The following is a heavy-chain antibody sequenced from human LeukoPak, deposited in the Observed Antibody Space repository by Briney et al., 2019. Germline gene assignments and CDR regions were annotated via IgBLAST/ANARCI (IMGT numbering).Heavy chain of an antibody. CDR1: GGPISDYY. J-gene: IGHJ4*02. CDR3: ARLGHSVTYYVDHYYFEY. CDR2: IYYSGTT. Sequence: SETLSLTCTVYGGPISDYYWSWIRQPPGKGLEWIGYIYYSGTTKYNPSLQSRVTISVDTSKNQLSLKLSSVTAADTGVYYCARLGHSVTYYVDHYYFEYWGQGTLVTVSS. V-gene: IGHV4-59*08. D-gene: IGHD1-26*01.